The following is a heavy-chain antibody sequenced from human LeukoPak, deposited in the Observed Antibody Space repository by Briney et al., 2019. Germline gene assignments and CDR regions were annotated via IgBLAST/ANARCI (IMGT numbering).Heavy chain of an antibody. CDR3: ARGRSRLFNY. Sequence: PSETLSLTCAVYGGSFSGYYWSWIRQPPGKGLEWIGEINHSGSTNYNPSLKSRVTISVDTSKNQFSLKLSSVTAADTAVYYRARGRSRLFNYWGQGTLVTVSS. J-gene: IGHJ4*02. CDR1: GGSFSGYY. CDR2: INHSGST. D-gene: IGHD3-16*01. V-gene: IGHV4-34*01.